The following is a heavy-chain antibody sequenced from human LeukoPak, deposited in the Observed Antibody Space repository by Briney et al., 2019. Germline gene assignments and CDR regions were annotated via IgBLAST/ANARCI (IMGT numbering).Heavy chain of an antibody. CDR3: ARSEYSYGADAFDI. D-gene: IGHD5-18*01. CDR1: GDSMSGYY. V-gene: IGHV4-59*01. Sequence: PSETLSLTCTVPGDSMSGYYWSWIRQPPGKGLDWIGYIYYSGSTNYNPSLESRVTISVDRSKNQFSLKLTSVTAADTAVYYCARSEYSYGADAFDIWGQGTMVTVSS. J-gene: IGHJ3*02. CDR2: IYYSGST.